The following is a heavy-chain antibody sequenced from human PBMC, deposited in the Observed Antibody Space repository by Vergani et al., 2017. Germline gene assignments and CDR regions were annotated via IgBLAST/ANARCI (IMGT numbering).Heavy chain of an antibody. D-gene: IGHD1-1*01. J-gene: IGHJ3*02. CDR2: IIPIFGTA. V-gene: IGHV1-69*06. CDR3: ARGSSLWQLELPAFDI. CDR1: GGTFSSYA. Sequence: QVQLVQSGAEVKKPGSSVKVSCKASGGTFSSYAISWVRQAPGQGLEWMGGIIPIFGTANYAQKFQGRVTITADKSTSTAYMELRSLRSDDTAVYYCARGSSLWQLELPAFDIWGQGTMVTVSS.